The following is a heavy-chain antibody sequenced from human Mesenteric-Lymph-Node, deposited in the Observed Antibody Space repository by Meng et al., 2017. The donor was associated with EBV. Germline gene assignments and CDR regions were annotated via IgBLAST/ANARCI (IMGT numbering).Heavy chain of an antibody. CDR2: VFLSGTT. Sequence: ERGAHLVDAAQCLTLPWAFLGVSSANSDFSVSCSQQPPGNGREWIWHVFLSGTTSYDPTHKGHVTISVDTSKNQFSLWLKSVTAAGTAVYYWAREENDDLGTDHSNWFDPWGQGTLVTVSS. D-gene: IGHD3/OR15-3a*01. J-gene: IGHJ5*02. CDR1: GVSSANSDFS. V-gene: IGHV4-30-2*01. CDR3: AREENDDLGTDHSNWFDP.